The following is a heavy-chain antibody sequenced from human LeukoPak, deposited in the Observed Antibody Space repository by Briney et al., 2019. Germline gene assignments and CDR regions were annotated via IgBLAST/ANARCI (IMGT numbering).Heavy chain of an antibody. CDR3: ARDHITMVRGVIRDY. CDR1: GGSFSGYY. V-gene: IGHV4-34*01. Sequence: PSETLSLTCAVYGGSFSGYYWSWIRQPPGKGLEWIGEINHSGSTNYNPSLKSRVTISADTSKNQFSLKLSSVTAADTAVYYCARDHITMVRGVIRDYWGQGTLVTVSS. CDR2: INHSGST. J-gene: IGHJ4*02. D-gene: IGHD3-10*01.